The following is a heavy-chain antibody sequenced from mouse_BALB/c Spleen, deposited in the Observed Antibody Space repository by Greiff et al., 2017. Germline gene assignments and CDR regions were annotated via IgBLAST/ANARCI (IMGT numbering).Heavy chain of an antibody. D-gene: IGHD1-1*01. CDR3: AREITTVVAKAMDY. Sequence: VQLQQPGAELVKPGASVKLSCKASGYTFTTYWMHWVKQRPGQGLEWIGEINPSNGRTNYNEKFKSKATLTVDKSSSTAYMQLSSLTSEDSAVYYCAREITTVVAKAMDYWGQGTSVTGSS. J-gene: IGHJ4*01. CDR1: GYTFTTYW. CDR2: INPSNGRT. V-gene: IGHV1S81*02.